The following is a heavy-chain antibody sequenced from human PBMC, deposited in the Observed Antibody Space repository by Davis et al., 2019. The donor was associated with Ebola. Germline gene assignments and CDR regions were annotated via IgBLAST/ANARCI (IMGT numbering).Heavy chain of an antibody. Sequence: PSETLSLTCGVCGGSLSGYYWTWIRQAPGKGLEWIGEIDDDGDTTYRASLKSRLTISLDTSKNQFSLKLTSVTAADTAIYFCARDFGDGAHFDYWGQGILVTVSS. CDR2: IDDDGDT. D-gene: IGHD3-16*01. V-gene: IGHV4-34*01. CDR1: GGSLSGYY. J-gene: IGHJ4*02. CDR3: ARDFGDGAHFDY.